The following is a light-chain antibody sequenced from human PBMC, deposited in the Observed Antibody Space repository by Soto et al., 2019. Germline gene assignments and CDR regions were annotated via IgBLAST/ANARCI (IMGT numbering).Light chain of an antibody. Sequence: DLQMTQSPSSLSAAVGDRVTITCQASQDISNYLNWYQQKPGKAPKLLIYDASNLEIGVPSRFSGSGSGTDFTFTISSLQPEDIATYYCQQYDNLRLTFDGGTKVEIK. CDR3: QQYDNLRLT. CDR1: QDISNY. J-gene: IGKJ4*01. CDR2: DAS. V-gene: IGKV1-33*01.